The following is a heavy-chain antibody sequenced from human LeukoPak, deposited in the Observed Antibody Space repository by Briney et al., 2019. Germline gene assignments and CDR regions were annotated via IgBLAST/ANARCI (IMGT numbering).Heavy chain of an antibody. CDR2: ISSSSSYI. V-gene: IGHV3-21*01. Sequence: GGSLRLSCAVSGFTFSSYWMNWVRQAPGKGLEWVSSISSSSSYIYYADSVKGRFTISRDNAKNSLYLQMNSLRAEDTAVYYCAREGQELRYFDWLYYFDYWGQGTLVTVSS. CDR1: GFTFSSYW. J-gene: IGHJ4*02. CDR3: AREGQELRYFDWLYYFDY. D-gene: IGHD3-9*01.